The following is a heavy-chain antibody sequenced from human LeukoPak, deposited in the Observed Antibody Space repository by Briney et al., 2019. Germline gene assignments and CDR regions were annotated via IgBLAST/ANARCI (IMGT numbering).Heavy chain of an antibody. Sequence: SETLSLTCSVSGGSISGYYWTWIRQPAGKGLEWIGRVYTSGSTHYNPSLKTRLTMSVDTSKNQFSLKLSSVTAADTAVYYCARDPPYCSSTSCLFDPWGQGTLVTVS. CDR3: ARDPPYCSSTSCLFDP. J-gene: IGHJ5*02. D-gene: IGHD2-2*01. CDR2: VYTSGST. V-gene: IGHV4-4*07. CDR1: GGSISGYY.